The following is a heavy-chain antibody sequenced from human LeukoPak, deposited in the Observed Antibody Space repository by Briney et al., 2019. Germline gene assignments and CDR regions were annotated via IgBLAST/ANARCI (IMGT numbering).Heavy chain of an antibody. Sequence: PSETLSLTCAVSGGSISSYYWSWIRQPPGKGLEWIGEINHSGSTNYNPSLKSRVTISVDTSKNQFSLKLSSVTAADTAMYYCARAVIPALYYFDYWGQGTLVTVSS. V-gene: IGHV4-34*01. CDR3: ARAVIPALYYFDY. D-gene: IGHD3-16*02. CDR1: GGSISSYY. J-gene: IGHJ4*02. CDR2: INHSGST.